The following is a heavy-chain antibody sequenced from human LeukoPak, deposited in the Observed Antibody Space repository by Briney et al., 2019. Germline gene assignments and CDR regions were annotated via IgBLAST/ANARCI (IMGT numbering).Heavy chain of an antibody. D-gene: IGHD5-18*01. CDR1: GFTSTNYA. CDR3: ARRAYSYDFDY. J-gene: IGHJ4*02. CDR2: ISGSGGYT. V-gene: IGHV3-23*01. Sequence: GGSLRLSCAASGFTSTNYAMTWVRQAPGKGLEWVSAISGSGGYTYYADSVKGRFTISRDNFKNTLYLQMNSLRAEDTAVYYCARRAYSYDFDYWGQGTLVTVSS.